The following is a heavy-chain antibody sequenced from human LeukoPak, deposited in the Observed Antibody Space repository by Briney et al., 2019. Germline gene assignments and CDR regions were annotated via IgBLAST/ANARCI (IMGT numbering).Heavy chain of an antibody. D-gene: IGHD6-13*01. CDR1: GGSISSSSYY. CDR2: IYYSGST. V-gene: IGHV4-39*07. CDR3: ARYYSSNWYNWFDP. Sequence: PSETLSLTCTVSGGSISSSSYYWGWIRQPPGKGLEWIGSIYYSGSTYYNPSLKSRVTISVDTSKNQFSLKLSSVTAADTAVYYCARYYSSNWYNWFDPWGQGTLVTVSS. J-gene: IGHJ5*02.